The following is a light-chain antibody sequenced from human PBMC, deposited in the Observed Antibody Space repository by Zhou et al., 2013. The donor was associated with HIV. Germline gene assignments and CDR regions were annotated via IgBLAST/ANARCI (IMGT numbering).Light chain of an antibody. CDR2: SAS. J-gene: IGKJ3*01. V-gene: IGKV1D-8*03. CDR1: QGISSY. Sequence: VIWMTQSPSLLSASTGDRVTISCRASQGISSYLAWYQQKPGKAPKLLIHSASTLESGVPSRFSGSGSGTEFTLTISSLQPEDFATYYCQQFNNYPRTFGPGTKVDIK. CDR3: QQFNNYPRT.